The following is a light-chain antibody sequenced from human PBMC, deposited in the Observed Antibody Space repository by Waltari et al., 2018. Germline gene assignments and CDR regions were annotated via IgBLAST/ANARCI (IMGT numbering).Light chain of an antibody. J-gene: IGLJ3*02. V-gene: IGLV10-54*04. Sequence: QAGLTQPPSVSKGLRQTATLTCTGNNNNVGYEGATSLQQHQGHPPKPLFYRNNNRPSGISERFSASRSGSTASLTITGLQTEDEADYYCSAWDSSLSAWVFGGGTKLTVL. CDR2: RNN. CDR1: NNNVGYEG. CDR3: SAWDSSLSAWV.